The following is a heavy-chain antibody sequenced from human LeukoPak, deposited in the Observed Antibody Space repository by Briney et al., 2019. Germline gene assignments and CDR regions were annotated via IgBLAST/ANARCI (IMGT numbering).Heavy chain of an antibody. CDR3: AHISDYVPPGVFFDY. CDR2: IYWDDDK. Sequence: SGPTLVKPTQTLTLTCTFSGFSLSTSGVGVGWIRQPPGKALEWLALIYWDDDKRYSPSLKSRLTITKDTSKNQAVLTMTNMDPVDTATYYCAHISDYVPPGVFFDYWGQGTLVTVSS. CDR1: GFSLSTSGVG. J-gene: IGHJ4*02. V-gene: IGHV2-5*02. D-gene: IGHD3-16*01.